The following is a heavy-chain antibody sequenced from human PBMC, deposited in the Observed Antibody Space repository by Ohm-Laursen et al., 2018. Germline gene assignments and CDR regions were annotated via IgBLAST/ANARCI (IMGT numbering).Heavy chain of an antibody. D-gene: IGHD2-2*01. CDR3: AKEYCSSTSCGYYFDY. Sequence: SLRLSCAASGFTFSSYGMHWVRQAPGKGLEWVAVISYDGSNKYYADSAKGRFTISRDNSKNTLYLQMNSLRAEDTAVYYCAKEYCSSTSCGYYFDYWGQGTMVTVSS. V-gene: IGHV3-30*18. CDR1: GFTFSSYG. CDR2: ISYDGSNK. J-gene: IGHJ4*02.